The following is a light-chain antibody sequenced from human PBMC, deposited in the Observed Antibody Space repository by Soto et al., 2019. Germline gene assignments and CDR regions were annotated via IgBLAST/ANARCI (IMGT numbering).Light chain of an antibody. CDR3: QSYVAGLSERV. Sequence: QSVLTQPPSVSGAPGQRVTISCTGRSANIGTGYAVHWYQQLPGTAPKLLIFDNSNRPSGVPDRFSGSKSGTSASLAITGLQFEDEGDYFCQSYVAGLSERVFGGGTKVTVL. V-gene: IGLV1-40*01. CDR2: DNS. J-gene: IGLJ3*02. CDR1: SANIGTGYA.